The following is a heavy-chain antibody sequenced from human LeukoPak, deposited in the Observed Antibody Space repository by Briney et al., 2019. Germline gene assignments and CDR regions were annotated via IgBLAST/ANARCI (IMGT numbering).Heavy chain of an antibody. Sequence: ASVNVSCKSSGYTFTSYDINWVRQATGQGLEWMGWMNPNSGNTGYAQKFHGRVTMTRNTSISTAYMELSSLRSEDTAVYYCARGGGLLRFEPFDYWGQGTLVTVSS. CDR3: ARGGGLLRFEPFDY. V-gene: IGHV1-8*01. CDR2: MNPNSGNT. CDR1: GYTFTSYD. D-gene: IGHD3-3*01. J-gene: IGHJ4*02.